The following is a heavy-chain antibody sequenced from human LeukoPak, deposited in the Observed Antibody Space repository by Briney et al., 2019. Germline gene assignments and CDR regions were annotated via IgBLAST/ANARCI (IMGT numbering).Heavy chain of an antibody. V-gene: IGHV3-21*01. Sequence: PGGSLRLSCAASGFTFSSYSMNWVRQAPGKGLEWVSSISSSSSYIYYADSVKGRFTISRDNAKNSLYLQMNSLRAEDTAVYYCARDQDGSGSYDYWGQGTLVTVSS. CDR3: ARDQDGSGSYDY. D-gene: IGHD3-10*01. CDR2: ISSSSSYI. CDR1: GFTFSSYS. J-gene: IGHJ4*02.